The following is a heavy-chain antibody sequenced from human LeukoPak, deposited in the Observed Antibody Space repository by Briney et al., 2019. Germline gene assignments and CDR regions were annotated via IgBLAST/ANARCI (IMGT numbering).Heavy chain of an antibody. CDR3: ARDGEPKTVTTYYYYMDV. CDR1: GGTFRSYV. Sequence: GASVKVSCKASGGTFRSYVISWLRQAPGQGLEWMGWINPNSGGTNYAQKFQGRVTMTRDTSISTAYMELSRLRSDDTAVYYCARDGEPKTVTTYYYYMDVWGKGTTVTVSS. D-gene: IGHD4-11*01. V-gene: IGHV1-2*02. CDR2: INPNSGGT. J-gene: IGHJ6*03.